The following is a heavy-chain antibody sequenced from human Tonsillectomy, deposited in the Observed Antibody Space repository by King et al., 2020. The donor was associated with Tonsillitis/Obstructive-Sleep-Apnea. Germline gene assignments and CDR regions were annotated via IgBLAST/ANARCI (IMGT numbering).Heavy chain of an antibody. CDR2: TYYRSKWYN. D-gene: IGHD4-23*01. J-gene: IGHJ6*03. Sequence: VKLQQSGPGLVKPSQTLSLTCAISGDSVSSNSAAWNWIRQSPSRGLEWLGRTYYRSKWYNDYAVSVKSRITINPDTSKNQFSLQLNSVTPEDTAVYFCARAVHSDYGGRTTPYYYYYYMDVWGKGTTVTVSS. V-gene: IGHV6-1*01. CDR3: ARAVHSDYGGRTTPYYYYYYMDV. CDR1: GDSVSSNSAA.